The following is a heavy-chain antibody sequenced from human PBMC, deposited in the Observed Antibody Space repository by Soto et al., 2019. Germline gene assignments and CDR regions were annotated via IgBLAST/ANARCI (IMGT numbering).Heavy chain of an antibody. CDR1: GRTLSTYA. D-gene: IGHD3-16*02. V-gene: IGHV1-69*06. CDR3: AREHQDGWGSYLDS. CDR2: GIPIFVTA. J-gene: IGHJ4*02. Sequence: KFSCHASGRTLSTYAIIGVRQAPGQGREWRGGGIPIFVTANYAQMSQGRVTLTGHKSTSIAYMELSSLTSADTVVYYCAREHQDGWGSYLDSWGQGTLVTVSS.